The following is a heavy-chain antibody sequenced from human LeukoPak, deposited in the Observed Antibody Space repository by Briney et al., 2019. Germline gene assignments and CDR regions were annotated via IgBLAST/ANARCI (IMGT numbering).Heavy chain of an antibody. CDR1: GYTFTSYA. Sequence: ASVKVPCKASGYTFTSYAMHWVRQAPGQRLEWMGWINAGNGNTKYSQKFQGRVTITRDTSASTAYMELSSLRSEDTAVYYCARERIGGPNWFDPWGQGTLVTVSS. CDR2: INAGNGNT. CDR3: ARERIGGPNWFDP. V-gene: IGHV1-3*01. J-gene: IGHJ5*02. D-gene: IGHD4-23*01.